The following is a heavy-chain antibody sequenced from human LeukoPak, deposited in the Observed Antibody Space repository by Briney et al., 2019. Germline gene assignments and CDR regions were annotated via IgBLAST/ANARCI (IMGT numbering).Heavy chain of an antibody. Sequence: PSETLSLTCTVSGDSMSRDYYFWGWIRQPPGQKLEWIGSIYSDGGTHYNPSFNGRLTISADMSGNQFSLNLRSVTAADTAVYYCARHHSDGFTFRANFDYWGQGTLVTVSS. CDR3: ARHHSDGFTFRANFDY. V-gene: IGHV4-39*07. CDR1: GDSMSRDYYF. CDR2: IYSDGGT. J-gene: IGHJ4*02. D-gene: IGHD2/OR15-2a*01.